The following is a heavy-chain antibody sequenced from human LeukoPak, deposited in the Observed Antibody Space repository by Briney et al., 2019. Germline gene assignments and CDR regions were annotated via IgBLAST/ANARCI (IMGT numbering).Heavy chain of an antibody. D-gene: IGHD2-21*02. Sequence: GGCLRLSCVASGFTFNNYCMSWARQAPGKGLEWVANIKQDGSEKYYVDSVKGRFTISRDNAKNSLYLHVNNLTAEDTAIYYCARDSPRPKPATAPYYWGQGTLVTVSS. CDR2: IKQDGSEK. J-gene: IGHJ4*02. CDR3: ARDSPRPKPATAPYY. CDR1: GFTFNNYC. V-gene: IGHV3-7*05.